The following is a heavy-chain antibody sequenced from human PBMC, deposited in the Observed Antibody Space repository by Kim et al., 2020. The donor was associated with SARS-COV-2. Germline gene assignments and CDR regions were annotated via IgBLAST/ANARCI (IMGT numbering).Heavy chain of an antibody. CDR3: ARTNGNGGFDSFGDY. D-gene: IGHD3-16*01. Sequence: SETLSLTCTVSGGSISSSSYYWGWIRQPPGKGLEWIGSIYYSGSTYYNPSLKSRVTISVDTSKNQFSLKLSSVTAADTAVYYCARTNGNGGFDSFGDYWGQGTLVTVSS. J-gene: IGHJ4*02. V-gene: IGHV4-39*01. CDR2: IYYSGST. CDR1: GGSISSSSYY.